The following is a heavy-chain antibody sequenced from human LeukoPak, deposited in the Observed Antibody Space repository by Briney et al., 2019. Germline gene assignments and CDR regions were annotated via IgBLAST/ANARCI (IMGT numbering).Heavy chain of an antibody. CDR1: GGSFSGYY. Sequence: SETLSLTCAVYGGSFSGYYWSWIRQPPGKGLEWIGEINHSGSTNYNPSLKSRVTISVDTSKNQFSLKLSSVTAADTAVYYCARGTIAARPYCSGGSCYSSYMGVWGKGTTVTVSS. J-gene: IGHJ6*03. CDR3: ARGTIAARPYCSGGSCYSSYMGV. CDR2: INHSGST. D-gene: IGHD2-15*01. V-gene: IGHV4-34*01.